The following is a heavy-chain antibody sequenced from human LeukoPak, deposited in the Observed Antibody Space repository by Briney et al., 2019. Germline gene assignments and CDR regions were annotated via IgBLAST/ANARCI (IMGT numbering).Heavy chain of an antibody. CDR2: ISRTSAYI. CDR3: ARDERRYCSDSSCYPGDY. Sequence: GESLRLSCAASGFTFSSYAMKWVRQPPGKGLEWVPAISRTSAYIYYSDSVKGRFTISRDNAKNSVYLQIDSLRAEDTAVYYCARDERRYCSDSSCYPGDYWGQGTLVTVSS. V-gene: IGHV3-21*01. D-gene: IGHD2-2*01. J-gene: IGHJ4*02. CDR1: GFTFSSYA.